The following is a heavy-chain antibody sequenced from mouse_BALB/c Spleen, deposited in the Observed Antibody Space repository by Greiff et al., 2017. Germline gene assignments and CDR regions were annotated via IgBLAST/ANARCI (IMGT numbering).Heavy chain of an antibody. V-gene: IGHV5-6*01. CDR3: ARSYDFQFAY. J-gene: IGHJ3*01. D-gene: IGHD2-4*01. CDR2: ISSGGSYT. Sequence: EVQLVESGGGLVQPGGSRKLSCAASGFTFSSYGMSWVRQTPDKRLEWVATISSGGSYTYYPDSVKGRFIISRDNAKNTLYLQMSSLKSKDKAMYYCARSYDFQFAYWGQGTLFTVSA. CDR1: GFTFSSYG.